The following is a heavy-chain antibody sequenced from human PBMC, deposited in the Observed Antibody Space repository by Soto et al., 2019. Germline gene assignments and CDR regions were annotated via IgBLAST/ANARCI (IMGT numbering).Heavy chain of an antibody. CDR1: GFTVSSNY. CDR3: ARGDSGYDPPLLTVTTDYYYYYMDV. CDR2: IYSGGST. D-gene: IGHD5-12*01. J-gene: IGHJ6*03. Sequence: PGGSLRLSCAASGFTVSSNYMSWVRQAPGKGLEWVSVIYSGGSTYYADSVKGRFTISRHNSKNTLYLQMNSLRAEDTAVYYCARGDSGYDPPLLTVTTDYYYYYMDVWGKGTTVTVSS. V-gene: IGHV3-53*04.